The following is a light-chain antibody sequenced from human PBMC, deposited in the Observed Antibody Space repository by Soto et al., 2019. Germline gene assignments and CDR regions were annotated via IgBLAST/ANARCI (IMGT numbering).Light chain of an antibody. J-gene: IGKJ4*01. V-gene: IGKV4-1*01. CDR2: WAS. CDR3: QQYYSTPLT. Sequence: DIVMTQSPDSLAVSLGERANINCKSSQNNKNYLAWYQQKPGQPPKLLIYWASTRESGVPDRFSGSGSGTDFTLTISSLQAEDVAVYYCQQYYSTPLTFGGGTKVDI. CDR1: QNNKNY.